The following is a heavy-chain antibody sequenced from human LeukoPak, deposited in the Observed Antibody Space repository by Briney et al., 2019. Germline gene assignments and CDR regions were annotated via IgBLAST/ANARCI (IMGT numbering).Heavy chain of an antibody. CDR1: GGSFSGYY. CDR2: INHSGST. V-gene: IGHV4-34*01. D-gene: IGHD3-22*01. CDR3: ARLNSSGYYYVDY. J-gene: IGHJ4*02. Sequence: SETLSLTSAVYGGSFSGYYWSWIRQPPGKGLEWIGEINHSGSTNYNPSLKSRVTISVDTSKNQFSLKLSSVTAADTAVYYCARLNSSGYYYVDYWGQGTLVTVSS.